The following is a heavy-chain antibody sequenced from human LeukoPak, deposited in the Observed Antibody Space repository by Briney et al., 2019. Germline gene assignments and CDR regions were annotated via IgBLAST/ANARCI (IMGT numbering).Heavy chain of an antibody. J-gene: IGHJ5*02. CDR1: GGSISSGGYY. V-gene: IGHV4-31*03. CDR3: AREGDDYYGSGSYLRQNWFDP. Sequence: SETLSLTCTVSGGSISSGGYYWSWIRQHPGKGLEWIGHIYYSGSTYYNPSLKSRVTISVDTSKNQFSLKLSSVTAADTAVYYCAREGDDYYGSGSYLRQNWFDPWGQGTLVTVSS. D-gene: IGHD3-10*01. CDR2: IYYSGST.